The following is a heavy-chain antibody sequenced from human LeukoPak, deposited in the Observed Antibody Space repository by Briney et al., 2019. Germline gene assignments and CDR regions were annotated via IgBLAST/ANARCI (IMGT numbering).Heavy chain of an antibody. D-gene: IGHD3-10*01. CDR2: FDPEDGET. J-gene: IGHJ4*02. CDR1: GYSLTELS. V-gene: IGHV1-24*01. CDR3: ATGASGYYFDY. Sequence: ASVKVSCKVSGYSLTELSMHWVRQAPGKGLEWMGSFDPEDGETIYAQKFQGRVTMTEDTSTDTAYMELSSLRSEDTAMYYCATGASGYYFDYWGQGTLVTVSS.